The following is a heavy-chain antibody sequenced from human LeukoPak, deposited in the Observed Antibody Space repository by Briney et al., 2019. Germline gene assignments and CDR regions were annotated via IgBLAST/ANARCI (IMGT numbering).Heavy chain of an antibody. Sequence: PGGSLRLSCAASGFTFSNYAMNWVRQVPGKGLEWVSAINGRGGSTYYADSVKGRFTISRDNSKNTLYLQMNSLRAEDTAVYYCASSSGWYAAFDYWGQGTLVTVSS. J-gene: IGHJ4*02. CDR2: INGRGGST. CDR3: ASSSGWYAAFDY. D-gene: IGHD6-19*01. CDR1: GFTFSNYA. V-gene: IGHV3-23*01.